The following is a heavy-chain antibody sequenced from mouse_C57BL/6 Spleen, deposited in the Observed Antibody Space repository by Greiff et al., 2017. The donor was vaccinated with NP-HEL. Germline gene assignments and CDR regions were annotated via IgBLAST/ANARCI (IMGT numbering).Heavy chain of an antibody. D-gene: IGHD1-1*01. J-gene: IGHJ1*03. Sequence: QVQLQQSGPELVKPGASVKISCKASGYAFSSSWMNWVKQRPGKGLEWIGRIYPGDGDTNYNGKFKGKATLTADKSSSTAYMQLSSLTSEDSAVYFCARGSSSQWYFDVWGTGTTVTVSS. CDR3: ARGSSSQWYFDV. CDR1: GYAFSSSW. CDR2: IYPGDGDT. V-gene: IGHV1-82*01.